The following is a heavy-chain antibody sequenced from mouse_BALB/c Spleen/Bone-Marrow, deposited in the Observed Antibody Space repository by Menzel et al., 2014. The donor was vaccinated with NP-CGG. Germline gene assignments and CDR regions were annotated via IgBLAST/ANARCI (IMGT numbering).Heavy chain of an antibody. V-gene: IGHV5-6-4*01. D-gene: IGHD1-1*01. J-gene: IGHJ2*01. CDR2: ISSGGSYT. CDR3: VRDHRTTEITTNYFDY. Sequence: EVKLVESGGGLVKPGGSLKVSCAASGFTFSSYTMSWVRQTPEKRLEWVATISSGGSYTYYTDSVKGRFTISRDNAKNDLYLQMSRLKTKDPTMYYSVRDHRTTEITTNYFDYWGQGTTLTVAS. CDR1: GFTFSSYT.